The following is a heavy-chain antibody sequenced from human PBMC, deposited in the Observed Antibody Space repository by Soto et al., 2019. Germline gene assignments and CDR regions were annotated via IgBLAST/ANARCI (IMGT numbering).Heavy chain of an antibody. J-gene: IGHJ6*02. D-gene: IGHD3-3*01. V-gene: IGHV4-59*08. Sequence: SETLSLTCTVSGGSISSYYWSWIRQPPGKGLEWIGYIYYSGSTNYNPSLKSRVTISVDTSKNQFSLKLSSVTAADTAVYYCARHLMGRFGVVIIPAGGYYYGMDVWGQGTTVTVSS. CDR2: IYYSGST. CDR1: GGSISSYY. CDR3: ARHLMGRFGVVIIPAGGYYYGMDV.